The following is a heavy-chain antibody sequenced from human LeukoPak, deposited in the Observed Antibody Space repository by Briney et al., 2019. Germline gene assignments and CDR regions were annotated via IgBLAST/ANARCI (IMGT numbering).Heavy chain of an antibody. V-gene: IGHV3-23*01. D-gene: IGHD3-3*01. CDR2: ISGSGGGT. Sequence: GGSLRLSCAASGFTFSSYAMSWVRQAPGKGLEWVSAISGSGGGTYYADSVKGRFTISRDNSKNTLYLQMNSLRAEDTAVYYCAKLRSYDFWSGYYDYWGQGTLVTVSS. J-gene: IGHJ4*02. CDR1: GFTFSSYA. CDR3: AKLRSYDFWSGYYDY.